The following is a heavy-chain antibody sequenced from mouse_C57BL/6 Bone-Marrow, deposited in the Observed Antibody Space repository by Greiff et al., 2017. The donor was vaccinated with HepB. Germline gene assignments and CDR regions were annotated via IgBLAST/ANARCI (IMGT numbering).Heavy chain of an antibody. CDR2: IYPGSGNT. J-gene: IGHJ3*01. D-gene: IGHD2-5*01. CDR3: AREGYYSKAGFAY. CDR1: GYSFTSYY. Sequence: QVQLQQSGPELVKPGASVKISCKASGYSFTSYYIHWVKQRPGQGLEWIGWIYPGSGNTKYNEKFKGKATLTADTSSSTAYMQLSSLTSEDSAVYYCAREGYYSKAGFAYWGQGTLVTVSA. V-gene: IGHV1-66*01.